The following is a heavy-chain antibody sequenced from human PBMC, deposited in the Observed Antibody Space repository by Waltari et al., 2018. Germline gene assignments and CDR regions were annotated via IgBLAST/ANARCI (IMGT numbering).Heavy chain of an antibody. CDR1: GFPLSSNY. Sequence: EVQLVVSGGAFVQPGGSLRLSCTASGFPLSSNYMSWVRQAPGKGLEWVSVIYSGGSTYYADSVKGRFTISRDNSKNTLYLQMNSLRAEDTAVYYCARDLNYWGQGTLVTVSS. CDR3: ARDLNY. V-gene: IGHV3-66*02. J-gene: IGHJ4*02. D-gene: IGHD3-3*01. CDR2: IYSGGST.